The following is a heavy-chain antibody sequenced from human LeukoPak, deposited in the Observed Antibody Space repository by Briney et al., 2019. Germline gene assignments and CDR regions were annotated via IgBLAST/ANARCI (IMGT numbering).Heavy chain of an antibody. CDR2: MYPGDSDT. CDR3: ARQFYDSGAYTLDY. V-gene: IGHV5-51*01. CDR1: GCSFTNYS. Sequence: GESLKISCEGSGCSFTNYSSGWVRQMPGKGLEWMRLMYPGDSDTRYSPSFQGQVTISADKSISTAYLQWSSLKASDTAMYYCARQFYDSGAYTLDYWGQGTLVTVSS. J-gene: IGHJ4*02. D-gene: IGHD3-22*01.